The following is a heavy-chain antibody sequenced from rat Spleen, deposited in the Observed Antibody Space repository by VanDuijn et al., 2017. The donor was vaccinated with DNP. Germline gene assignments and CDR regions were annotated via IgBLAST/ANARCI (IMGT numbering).Heavy chain of an antibody. V-gene: IGHV5-22*01. CDR1: GFTFSAYY. D-gene: IGHD4-3*01. Sequence: EVQLVESGGGLVQPGGSLKLSCAASGFTFSAYYMAWVRQAPAKGLEWVAYIGSPAYAPYYTDSVKGRFAISRDNAKITLYLQMNSLRSEDMATYYCVRWNSGHFDYWGQGVMVTVSS. CDR2: IGSPAYAP. CDR3: VRWNSGHFDY. J-gene: IGHJ2*01.